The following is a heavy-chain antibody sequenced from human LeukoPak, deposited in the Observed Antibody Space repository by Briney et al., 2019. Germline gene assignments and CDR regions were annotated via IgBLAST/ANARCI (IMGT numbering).Heavy chain of an antibody. CDR2: IWFDGSKK. D-gene: IGHD3-3*01. J-gene: IGHJ3*02. Sequence: PGGSLRLSCAAFGFTFNRHGFYWVRQTPGKGLEWVAVIWFDGSKKYYGDSVKGRFIISRDNSKNTLYLQMNSLRAEDTAVYYCAKGITVFGMVTDAFDIWGQGTMVTVSS. CDR1: GFTFNRHG. CDR3: AKGITVFGMVTDAFDI. V-gene: IGHV3-33*07.